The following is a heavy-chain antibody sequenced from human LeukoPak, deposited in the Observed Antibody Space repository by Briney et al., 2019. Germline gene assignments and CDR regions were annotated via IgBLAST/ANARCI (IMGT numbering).Heavy chain of an antibody. V-gene: IGHV3-11*01. J-gene: IGHJ5*02. CDR3: ATDGAGFDT. CDR2: INIGGTNT. Sequence: TGGSLRLSCAASGFTFNDYYMSWIRQAPGKGLEWFSYINIGGTNTHYADSVKGRFTISRDNAKKSLYLEMNNLRAEDTAVYYCATDGAGFDTWGQGVLVTVSS. CDR1: GFTFNDYY.